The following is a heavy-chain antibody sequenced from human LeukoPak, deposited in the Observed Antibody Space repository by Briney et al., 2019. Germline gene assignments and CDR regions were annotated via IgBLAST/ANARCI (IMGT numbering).Heavy chain of an antibody. Sequence: SEIPSLTCTVSGGSISSYYWSWIRQPPGKGLEWIGYIYYSGSTNYNPSLKSRVTISVDTSKNQFSLKLSSVTAADTAVYYCARVLQQWLVIDYWGQGTLVTVSS. V-gene: IGHV4-59*01. J-gene: IGHJ4*02. CDR2: IYYSGST. CDR1: GGSISSYY. CDR3: ARVLQQWLVIDY. D-gene: IGHD6-19*01.